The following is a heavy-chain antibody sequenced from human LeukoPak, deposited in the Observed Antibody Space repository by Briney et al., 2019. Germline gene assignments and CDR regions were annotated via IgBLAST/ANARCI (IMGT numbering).Heavy chain of an antibody. D-gene: IGHD4-17*01. CDR2: ITTSGSTT. J-gene: IGHJ5*02. CDR3: ARDSDYGDNNWLDP. V-gene: IGHV3-11*01. CDR1: GFTVSNYW. Sequence: PGGSVRLSCAASGFTVSNYWMTWIRQTPGKGLEWASYITTSGSTTSYADSVKGRFTISRDNAKNSLYLQMNSLRVEDTAVYYCARDSDYGDNNWLDPWGQGTLVTVSS.